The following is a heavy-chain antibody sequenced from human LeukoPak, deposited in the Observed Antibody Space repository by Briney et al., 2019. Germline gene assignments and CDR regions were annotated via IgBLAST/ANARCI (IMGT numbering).Heavy chain of an antibody. CDR3: ARAGKGYYGSEKYYFDY. V-gene: IGHV4-59*12. CDR1: GGSISSYY. Sequence: SETLSLTCTVSGGSISSYYWSWIRQPPGKGLEWIGYIYYSGSTNYNPSLKSRVTISVDTSKNQFSLKLSSVTAADTAVYYCARAGKGYYGSEKYYFDYWGQGTLVTVSS. D-gene: IGHD3-10*01. CDR2: IYYSGST. J-gene: IGHJ4*02.